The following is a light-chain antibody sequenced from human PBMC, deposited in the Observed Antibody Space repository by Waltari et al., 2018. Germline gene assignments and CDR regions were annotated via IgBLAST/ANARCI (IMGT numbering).Light chain of an antibody. CDR2: DAS. CDR3: QQYDNLPPYT. V-gene: IGKV1-33*01. Sequence: IQLTQSPSSLSASVVDRVTITCQASQDIRNYLNWYQQKPGKAPKLLIYDASNLETGVPSRFSGSGSGTDFTFTISSLQAEDIATYYCQQYDNLPPYTFGQGTKLEIK. CDR1: QDIRNY. J-gene: IGKJ2*01.